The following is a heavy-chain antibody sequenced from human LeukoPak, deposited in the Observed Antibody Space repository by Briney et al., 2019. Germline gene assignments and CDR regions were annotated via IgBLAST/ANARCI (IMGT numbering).Heavy chain of an antibody. CDR2: IYTSGST. D-gene: IGHD2-15*01. V-gene: IGHV4-61*02. J-gene: IGHJ4*02. CDR3: ARNSCPSGSCYENRGYFDY. Sequence: SETLSLTCTVSGGSISSATYYWSWIRQPAGKGLEWIGRIYTSGSTNYNPSLKSRVTISVDTSKNQFSLKLSSVTAADTAVYYCARNSCPSGSCYENRGYFDYWGQGTLVTVSS. CDR1: GGSISSATYY.